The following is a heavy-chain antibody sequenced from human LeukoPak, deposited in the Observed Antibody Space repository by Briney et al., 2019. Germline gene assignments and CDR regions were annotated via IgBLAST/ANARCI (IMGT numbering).Heavy chain of an antibody. J-gene: IGHJ2*01. V-gene: IGHV3-48*04. CDR1: WLSLSSKY. CDR3: TKDLGLRRMI. CDR2: ISAGSGTV. D-gene: IGHD1-14*01. Sequence: GAPRLFCAASWLSLSSKYLHRVRQAPGGGPEWLSYISAGSGTVFSADSVKGRFSISRDNARESLFLQMNSLRVDDTAVYYCTKDLGLRRMIWGRGTLVIVSS.